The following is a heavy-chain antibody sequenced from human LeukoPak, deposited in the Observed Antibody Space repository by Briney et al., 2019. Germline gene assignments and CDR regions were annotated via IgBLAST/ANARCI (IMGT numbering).Heavy chain of an antibody. CDR2: IRYDGSNK. CDR3: ARDPYGGGGYGAFDI. J-gene: IGHJ3*02. D-gene: IGHD3-22*01. Sequence: GGSLRLSCAASGFTFSSYGMHWVRQAPGKGLEWVAFIRYDGSNKYYADSVKGRFTISRDNSKNTLYLQMNSLRAEDTAVYYCARDPYGGGGYGAFDIWGLGTMVTVSS. CDR1: GFTFSSYG. V-gene: IGHV3-30*02.